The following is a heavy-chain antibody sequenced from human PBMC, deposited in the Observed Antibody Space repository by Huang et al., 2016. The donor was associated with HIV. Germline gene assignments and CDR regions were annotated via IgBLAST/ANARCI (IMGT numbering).Heavy chain of an antibody. CDR1: GDFISSTNYY. CDR2: GYQSGST. D-gene: IGHD6-13*01. V-gene: IGHV4-39*01. J-gene: IGHJ4*02. Sequence: QLQLQESGPGQVKPSETLSLTCFVSGDFISSTNYYWGWIRQSPGKGLEWVGSGYQSGSTNYNPSLKSRVTLSGDTSRNQFSLRLNSVTAADTAVYYCASQHIGAAATWFWGRGTQVAVSS. CDR3: ASQHIGAAATWF.